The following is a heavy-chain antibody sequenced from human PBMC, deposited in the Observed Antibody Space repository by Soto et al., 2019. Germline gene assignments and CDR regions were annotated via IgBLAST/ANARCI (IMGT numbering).Heavy chain of an antibody. CDR3: ARDARRDGYFSYYYGMDA. CDR1: GGSISSYY. V-gene: IGHV4-59*01. CDR2: IYYSGST. Sequence: PSETLSLTCTVSGGSISSYYWSWIRQPPGKGLEWIGYIYYSGSTNYNPSLKSRVTISVDTSKNQFSLKLSSVTAADTAVYYCARDARRDGYFSYYYGMDAWGQGTTVTVSS. D-gene: IGHD5-12*01. J-gene: IGHJ6*02.